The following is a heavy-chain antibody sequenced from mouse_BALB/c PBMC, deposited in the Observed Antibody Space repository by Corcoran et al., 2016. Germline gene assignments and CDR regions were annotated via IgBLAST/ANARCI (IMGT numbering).Heavy chain of an antibody. V-gene: IGHV3-6*02. CDR3: ARNYGSSFLYAMDY. CDR1: GYSITSGYY. CDR2: ISYDGSN. D-gene: IGHD1-1*01. Sequence: DVQLQESGPGLVKPSQSQSLTCSVTGYSITSGYYWNWIRQFPGNKLEWMGYISYDGSNNYNPSLKNRISITRDTSKKQFFLKLNSVTTEDTATYYCARNYGSSFLYAMDYWGQGTSVTVSS. J-gene: IGHJ4*01.